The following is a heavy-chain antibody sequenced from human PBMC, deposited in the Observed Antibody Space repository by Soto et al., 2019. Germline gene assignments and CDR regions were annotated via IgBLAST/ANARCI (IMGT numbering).Heavy chain of an antibody. Sequence: GWSLRLSCAASGFTFTSYGMHWVRQAPGKGLEWVAVISYDGSNKYYADSVKGRFTISRDNSKNTLYLQMNSLRAEDTAVYYCAKRGYGRYNWFDPWGQGTLVTVSS. CDR1: GFTFTSYG. CDR2: ISYDGSNK. J-gene: IGHJ5*02. CDR3: AKRGYGRYNWFDP. V-gene: IGHV3-30*18. D-gene: IGHD5-18*01.